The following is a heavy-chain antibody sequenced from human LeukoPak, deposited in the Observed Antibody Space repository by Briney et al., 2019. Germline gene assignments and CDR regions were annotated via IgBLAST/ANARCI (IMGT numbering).Heavy chain of an antibody. D-gene: IGHD2-2*01. J-gene: IGHJ2*01. CDR1: GFTFNNYN. Sequence: TGGSLRLSCAASGFTFNNYNMNWVRQAPGGALEWVSSITSRGTYIFYAGSVKARFTISRDNAKITLYLQMNSLRAEDTAVYYCARAPPGYCSSTSCYGYWYFDLWGRGTLVTVSS. CDR3: ARAPPGYCSSTSCYGYWYFDL. CDR2: ITSRGTYI. V-gene: IGHV3-21*01.